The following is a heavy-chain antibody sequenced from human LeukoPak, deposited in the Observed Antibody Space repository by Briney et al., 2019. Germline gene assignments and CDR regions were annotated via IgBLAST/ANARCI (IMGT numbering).Heavy chain of an antibody. CDR2: IKLDGSEK. Sequence: GGSLRLSSGASGFTFSIHWMSCVRQAPGKWLEWVANIKLDGSEKYYVDSVKGRFTISRDNAKNSLYLQMNSLRAEDTAVYYCARFPTHYYFDYWGQGTLVTVSS. CDR3: ARFPTHYYFDY. J-gene: IGHJ4*02. V-gene: IGHV3-7*01. CDR1: GFTFSIHW.